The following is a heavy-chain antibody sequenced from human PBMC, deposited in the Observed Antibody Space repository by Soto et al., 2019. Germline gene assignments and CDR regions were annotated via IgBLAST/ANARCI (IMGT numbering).Heavy chain of an antibody. CDR1: GFTFSDYW. CDR2: INGDGSRS. Sequence: EVQLVESGGGLVQPGGSLRLSCATSGFTFSDYWIHWVRQAPGKGLVWVSRINGDGSRSDYADSVKGRFTIYRDNAENTVYLQRNSLSAEDTAVYFCARGIRGKYGMDVWGHGTTITVSS. CDR3: ARGIRGKYGMDV. V-gene: IGHV3-74*01. J-gene: IGHJ6*02. D-gene: IGHD3-10*01.